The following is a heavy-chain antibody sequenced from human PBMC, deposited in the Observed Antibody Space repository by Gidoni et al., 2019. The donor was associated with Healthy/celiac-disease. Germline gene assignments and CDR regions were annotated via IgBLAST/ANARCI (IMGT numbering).Heavy chain of an antibody. V-gene: IGHV3-49*04. CDR2: IRSKAYGGTT. D-gene: IGHD3-10*01. J-gene: IGHJ4*02. CDR1: GFTFGDYA. CDR3: TRSPPFGFGLD. Sequence: EVQLVESGGGLVQPGRSLRLSCTASGFTFGDYAMSWVRQAPGKGLEWVGFIRSKAYGGTTEYAASVKGRFTISRDDSKSIAYLQMNSLKTEDTAVYYCTRSPPFGFGLDWGQGTLVTVSS.